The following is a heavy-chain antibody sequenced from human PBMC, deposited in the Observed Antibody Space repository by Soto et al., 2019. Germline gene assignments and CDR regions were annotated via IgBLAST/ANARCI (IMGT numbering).Heavy chain of an antibody. Sequence: PSETLSLTCAVYGGSFSSYYWSWIRQPPGKGLEWIGEINHSGSTNYNPSLKSRVTISVDTSKNQFSLKLSSVTAADTAVYYCARGGVTGSNWFDPWGQGTLVTAPQ. CDR1: GGSFSSYY. CDR2: INHSGST. V-gene: IGHV4-34*01. CDR3: ARGGVTGSNWFDP. D-gene: IGHD5-18*01. J-gene: IGHJ5*02.